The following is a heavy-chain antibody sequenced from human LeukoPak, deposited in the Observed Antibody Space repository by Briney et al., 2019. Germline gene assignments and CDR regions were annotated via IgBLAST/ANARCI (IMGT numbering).Heavy chain of an antibody. CDR3: AKGLRTGVGPYMGYHYYMDV. CDR1: GFTFSSYA. V-gene: IGHV3-23*01. D-gene: IGHD3-16*01. Sequence: GGSRRLSCAASGFTFSSYAMSWVRQAPGKGLKWVSTINDNGAGTYYADSVKGRSTISRDNSYNTVSLQMNSLRDEDTGVYYCAKGLRTGVGPYMGYHYYMDVWGKGATVTVSS. J-gene: IGHJ6*03. CDR2: INDNGAGT.